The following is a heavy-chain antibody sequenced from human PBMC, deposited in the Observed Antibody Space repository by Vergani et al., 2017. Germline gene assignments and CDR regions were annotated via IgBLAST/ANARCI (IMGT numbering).Heavy chain of an antibody. Sequence: QVQLVQSGAEVKKPGASVKVSCKASGYTFTSYDINWVRQATGQGLEWMGWMNPNSGNTGYAQKFQGRVTMTRNTSISTAYMELSSLRSEDTAVYYCARASPECSTSCSGHLLNWFDPWGQGTLVTVSS. CDR3: ARASPECSTSCSGHLLNWFDP. CDR1: GYTFTSYD. J-gene: IGHJ5*02. V-gene: IGHV1-8*01. CDR2: MNPNSGNT. D-gene: IGHD2-2*01.